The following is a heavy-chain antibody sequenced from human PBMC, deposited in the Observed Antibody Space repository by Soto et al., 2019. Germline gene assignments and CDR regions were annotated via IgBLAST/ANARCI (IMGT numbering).Heavy chain of an antibody. J-gene: IGHJ5*02. D-gene: IGHD3-3*01. CDR3: ARTSPAGGDFWSGQGWFDP. CDR2: IYSGDNT. CDR1: GFTVRNSF. V-gene: IGHV3-53*02. Sequence: EVQLVETGGDLIQPGGSLSLSCAASGFTVRNSFMSWIRKPPGKGLEWISVIYSGDNTFYADSVKGRFTISRDNSKHTLYLHMNSLRAEDTAVYYCARTSPAGGDFWSGQGWFDPWGQGTLVTVSS.